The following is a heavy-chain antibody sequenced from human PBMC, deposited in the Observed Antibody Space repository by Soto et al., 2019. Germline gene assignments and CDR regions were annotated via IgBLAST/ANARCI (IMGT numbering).Heavy chain of an antibody. D-gene: IGHD6-13*01. Sequence: PGGSLRLSCAASGFTFDDYAMHWVRQVPGKVLEWVSGINWNSGSIGYGDSVKGRFAISRDNAKNSLHLQMNSLSAEDTAFYYCVKDESINWYSGHFRHWGQGTLVTVSS. J-gene: IGHJ1*01. CDR3: VKDESINWYSGHFRH. CDR2: INWNSGSI. V-gene: IGHV3-9*01. CDR1: GFTFDDYA.